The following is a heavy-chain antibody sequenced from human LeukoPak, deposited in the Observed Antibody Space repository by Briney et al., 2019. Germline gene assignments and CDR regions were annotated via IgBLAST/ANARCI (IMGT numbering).Heavy chain of an antibody. CDR2: INHSGST. D-gene: IGHD5-12*01. Sequence: SETLSLTCAVYGGSYSGYYWSWIRQPPEKGLEWIGEINHSGSTNYNPSLKSRVTISVDTSKNQFSLKLGSVTAADTAVYYCARARYSGYHVWGQGTTVTVSS. CDR3: ARARYSGYHV. J-gene: IGHJ6*02. V-gene: IGHV4-34*01. CDR1: GGSYSGYY.